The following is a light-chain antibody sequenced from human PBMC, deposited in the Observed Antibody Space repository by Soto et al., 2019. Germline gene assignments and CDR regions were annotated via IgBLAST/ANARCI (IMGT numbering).Light chain of an antibody. CDR3: QQYASSPLT. CDR2: GAS. V-gene: IGKV3-20*01. CDR1: QSITRTS. Sequence: EIVLTQSPGTLSLSPGETATLSCRASQSITRTSLGRQTFPSHSVAWNQQRPGQAPRLLIYGASIRATGIPDRFSGSGSETDFTLTISRLEPEDFADYYCQQYASSPLTFGGGTKVEIK. J-gene: IGKJ4*01.